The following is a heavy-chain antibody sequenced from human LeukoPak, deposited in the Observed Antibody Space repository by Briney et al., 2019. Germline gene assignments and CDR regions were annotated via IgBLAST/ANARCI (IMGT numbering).Heavy chain of an antibody. D-gene: IGHD6-25*01. J-gene: IGHJ6*02. V-gene: IGHV3-74*01. CDR2: INSDGSST. CDR1: GFTFSSYW. Sequence: PGGSLRLSCAASGFTFSSYWMHWVRQAPGKGLVWVSRINSDGSSTSYADSVKGRFTISRDNAKNTLYLRMNSLRAEDTAVYYCARAATERYYYGMDVWGQGTTVTVSS. CDR3: ARAATERYYYGMDV.